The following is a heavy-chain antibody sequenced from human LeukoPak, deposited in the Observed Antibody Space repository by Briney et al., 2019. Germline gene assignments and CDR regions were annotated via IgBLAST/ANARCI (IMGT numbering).Heavy chain of an antibody. CDR1: GGSFSSHY. V-gene: IGHV4-59*08. J-gene: IGHJ4*02. CDR2: IYYSGSS. D-gene: IGHD6-19*01. CDR3: ARLSAVAGTVDY. Sequence: SETLSLTCTVSGGSFSSHYWSWVRQPPGKGLEWIGYIYYSGSSYYNPSLQSRVTISVDTSKNQFSLKLSSVTAADTAVYYCARLSAVAGTVDYWGQGTLVTVSS.